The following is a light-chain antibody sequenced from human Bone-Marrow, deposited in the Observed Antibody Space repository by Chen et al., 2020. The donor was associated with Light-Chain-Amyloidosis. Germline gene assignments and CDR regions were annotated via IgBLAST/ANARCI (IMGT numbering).Light chain of an antibody. CDR2: DVS. CDR3: SSYTSTGTL. CDR1: SSDVGGYNY. J-gene: IGLJ1*01. V-gene: IGLV2-14*01. Sequence: QSALTQPASVSGSPGQSITISCTGTSSDVGGYNYVSWYQQHPGKAPKLMIYDVSNRPSGVSNRFSGSKSGNTASLTISRLQAEDEADYYCSSYTSTGTLFGTGTKLTVL.